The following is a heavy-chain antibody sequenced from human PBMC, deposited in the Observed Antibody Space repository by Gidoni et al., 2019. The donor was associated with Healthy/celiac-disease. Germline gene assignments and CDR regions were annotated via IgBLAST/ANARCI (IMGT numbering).Heavy chain of an antibody. CDR1: GFTFSRYS. D-gene: IGHD3-3*01. CDR3: ARDRGFWSGHAGWFDP. J-gene: IGHJ5*02. CDR2: ISSSSSTI. Sequence: EVQLVESGGGLVQPGGSLRLSCAASGFTFSRYSMNWVRTAPGKGLEWVSYISSSSSTIYYADSVKGRFTISRDNAKNSLYLQMNSLRAEDTAVYYCARDRGFWSGHAGWFDPWGQGTLVTVSS. V-gene: IGHV3-48*01.